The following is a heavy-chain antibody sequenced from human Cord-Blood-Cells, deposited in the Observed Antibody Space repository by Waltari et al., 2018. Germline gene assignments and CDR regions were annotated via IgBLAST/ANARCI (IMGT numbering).Heavy chain of an antibody. V-gene: IGHV1-2*06. CDR1: GYTFTGYY. Sequence: QVQRVQSGAEVKKPGASVKVSCKASGYTFTGYYMHWVRQAPGQGLEWMGRINPNSGGTNYAQKFQGRVTMTRDTSISTAYMELSRLRSDDTAVYYCASGGPYSGSYFAFDIWGQGTMVTVSS. CDR2: INPNSGGT. J-gene: IGHJ3*02. D-gene: IGHD1-26*01. CDR3: ASGGPYSGSYFAFDI.